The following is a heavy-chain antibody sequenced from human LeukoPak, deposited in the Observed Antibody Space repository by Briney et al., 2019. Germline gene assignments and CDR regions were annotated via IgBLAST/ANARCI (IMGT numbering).Heavy chain of an antibody. Sequence: GGSLRLSCAASGFTVSSNYMSWVRQAPGKGLEWVSVIYSGGSTYYADSVKGRFTISRDNSKNMLYLQMNSLRAEDTAVYYCAGGTSDYYYYGMDVWGQGTTVTVSS. V-gene: IGHV3-66*01. CDR3: AGGTSDYYYYGMDV. CDR1: GFTVSSNY. CDR2: IYSGGST. J-gene: IGHJ6*02.